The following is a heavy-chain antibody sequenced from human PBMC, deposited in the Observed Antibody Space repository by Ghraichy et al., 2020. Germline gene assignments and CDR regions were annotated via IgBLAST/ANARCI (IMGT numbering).Heavy chain of an antibody. CDR1: GGTFSSYA. D-gene: IGHD1-20*01. CDR2: INTANGNT. Sequence: ASVKVSCKASGGTFSSYAISWVRQAPGQSIEWMGWINTANGNTEHSQKFQGRVTITRDIFASTGFMELSSLKSEDTAIYYCARDTSYDWNLDYWGQGTLVTVSS. V-gene: IGHV1-3*04. CDR3: ARDTSYDWNLDY. J-gene: IGHJ4*02.